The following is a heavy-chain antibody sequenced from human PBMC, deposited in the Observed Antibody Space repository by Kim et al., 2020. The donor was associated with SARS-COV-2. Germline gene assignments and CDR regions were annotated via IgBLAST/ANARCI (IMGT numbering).Heavy chain of an antibody. V-gene: IGHV3-66*01. Sequence: GGSLRLSCTASEFTVSYNFMSWVRQAPGKGLEWASVIYSGGNTYYADSVKGRFTISRDDSKNTLYLQMNSLRTEDTAVYYCARTYCSGGSCYYYYYYMDV. D-gene: IGHD2-15*01. CDR2: IYSGGNT. CDR3: ARTYCSGGSCYYYYYYMDV. CDR1: EFTVSYNF. J-gene: IGHJ6*03.